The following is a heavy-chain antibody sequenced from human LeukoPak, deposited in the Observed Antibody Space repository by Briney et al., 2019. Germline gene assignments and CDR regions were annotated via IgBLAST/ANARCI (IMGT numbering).Heavy chain of an antibody. D-gene: IGHD2-15*01. CDR2: INPSGGST. V-gene: IGHV1-46*01. J-gene: IGHJ5*02. CDR3: ARVGCSGCSCYNWFDP. Sequence: ASVKVSCKASGYTFTSYYMHWVRQAPGQGLEWMGIINPSGGSTSYAQKFQGRVTMTRDMSTSTVYMELSSLRSEDTAVYYCARVGCSGCSCYNWFDPWGQGTLVTVSS. CDR1: GYTFTSYY.